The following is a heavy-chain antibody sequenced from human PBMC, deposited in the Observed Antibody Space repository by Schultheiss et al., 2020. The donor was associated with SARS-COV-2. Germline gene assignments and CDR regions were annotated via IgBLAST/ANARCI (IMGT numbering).Heavy chain of an antibody. D-gene: IGHD3/OR15-3a*01. Sequence: GGSLRLSCAASGFSFSDYYMSWIRQAPGKGLVWVSRINSDGSSTSYADSVKGRFTISRDNAKESLYLQMSSLRAEDTAVYYCARGTGPFDYWGQGTLVTVSS. CDR2: INSDGSST. CDR1: GFSFSDYY. J-gene: IGHJ4*02. CDR3: ARGTGPFDY. V-gene: IGHV3-74*01.